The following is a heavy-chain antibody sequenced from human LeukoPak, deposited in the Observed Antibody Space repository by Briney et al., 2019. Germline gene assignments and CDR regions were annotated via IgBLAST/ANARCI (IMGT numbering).Heavy chain of an antibody. D-gene: IGHD1-26*01. CDR2: ISGSGGST. CDR3: AKEEITSLVGAQPIFDY. J-gene: IGHJ4*02. Sequence: QSGGSLRLSCAATGFTFSSYATFSNYAMNWVRQAPGKGLEWVSGISGSGGSTYHADSVKGRFTISRDNSKNTLYLQMNSLRAEDTAVYYCAKEEITSLVGAQPIFDYWGQGTLVTVSS. V-gene: IGHV3-23*01. CDR1: GFTFSSYATFSNYA.